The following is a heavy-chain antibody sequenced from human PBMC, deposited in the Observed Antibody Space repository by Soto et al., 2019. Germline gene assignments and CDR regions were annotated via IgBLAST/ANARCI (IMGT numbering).Heavy chain of an antibody. Sequence: PGGSLRLSCTASGFTFGDYAMSWVRQAPGKGLEWVGFIRSKAYGGTTEYAASVKGRFTISRDDSKSIAYLQMNSLKTEDTAVYYCTGDYYGSGSYYNGWFDPWGQGTLVTGS. CDR2: IRSKAYGGTT. CDR1: GFTFGDYA. D-gene: IGHD3-10*01. V-gene: IGHV3-49*04. CDR3: TGDYYGSGSYYNGWFDP. J-gene: IGHJ5*02.